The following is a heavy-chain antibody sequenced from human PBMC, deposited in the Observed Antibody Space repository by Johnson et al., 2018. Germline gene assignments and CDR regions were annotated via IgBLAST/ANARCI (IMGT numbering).Heavy chain of an antibody. J-gene: IGHJ1*01. CDR3: AKDRYSSGREYVQH. Sequence: QVQLVQSGGGVVQPGRSLRLSCAASGFTFSSYGMHWVRQAPGKGLEWVAVISYDGSNKYYADSVKGRFTISRDNSKNTLYLQMNSLRAEDTAVDYCAKDRYSSGREYVQHWGQGTLVPVSS. CDR2: ISYDGSNK. CDR1: GFTFSSYG. D-gene: IGHD6-19*01. V-gene: IGHV3-30*18.